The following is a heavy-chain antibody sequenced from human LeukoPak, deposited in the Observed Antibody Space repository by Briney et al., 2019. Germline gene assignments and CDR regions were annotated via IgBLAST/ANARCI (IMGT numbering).Heavy chain of an antibody. CDR3: ARDPRDSSSWYWPVSYGMDV. D-gene: IGHD6-13*01. Sequence: GGSLRLSCAASGFTFSSYSMNWVRQAPGKGLEWVSSISSSSSYIYYADSVKGRFTISRDNAKNSLYLQMNSLRAGDTAVYYCARDPRDSSSWYWPVSYGMDVWGKGTTVTVSS. CDR2: ISSSSSYI. V-gene: IGHV3-21*01. CDR1: GFTFSSYS. J-gene: IGHJ6*04.